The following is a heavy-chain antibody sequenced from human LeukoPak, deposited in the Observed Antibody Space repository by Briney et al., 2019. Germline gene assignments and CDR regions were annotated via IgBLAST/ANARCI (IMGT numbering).Heavy chain of an antibody. V-gene: IGHV1-18*04. D-gene: IGHD3-10*01. CDR1: GYTFTSYA. CDR2: ISVYNDNT. CDR3: ARNPMVSGYFYYMDV. Sequence: ASVKVSCMASGYTFTSYAISWVRQAPGQGREWMGWISVYNDNTNYAQKFQDRVTMTTDTSTSTAYMELRSLRSDDTAVYYCARNPMVSGYFYYMDVWGKRTTVTVSS. J-gene: IGHJ6*03.